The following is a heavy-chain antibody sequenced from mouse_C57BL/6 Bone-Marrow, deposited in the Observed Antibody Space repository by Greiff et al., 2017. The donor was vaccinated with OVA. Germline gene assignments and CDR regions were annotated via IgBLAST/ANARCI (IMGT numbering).Heavy chain of an antibody. Sequence: QVQLQQPGAELVKPGASVKLSCKASGYTFTSYWMHWVKQRPGQGLEWIGMIHPNSGSTNYNEKFKSKATLTVDKSSSTAYMQLSSLTSEDSAVYYCAPYYYGSRLDDWGQGTTLTVSS. D-gene: IGHD1-1*01. CDR1: GYTFTSYW. CDR2: IHPNSGST. J-gene: IGHJ2*01. V-gene: IGHV1-64*01. CDR3: APYYYGSRLDD.